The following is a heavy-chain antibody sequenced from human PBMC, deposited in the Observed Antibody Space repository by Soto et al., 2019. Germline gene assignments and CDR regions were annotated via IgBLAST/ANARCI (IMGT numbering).Heavy chain of an antibody. J-gene: IGHJ3*02. D-gene: IGHD6-13*01. Sequence: QVQLVQSGAEVKKPGSSVKVSCKASGGTFSSYAISWVRQAPGQGLEWMGGMIPIFGTTNYAQKFQGRVTXPXXESTGSAYKERISMSSEDTTENYWARVRPYEAAAPGFGFGIWGQGRKVTVSS. CDR1: GGTFSSYA. CDR2: MIPIFGTT. V-gene: IGHV1-69*05. CDR3: ARVRPYEAAAPGFGFGI.